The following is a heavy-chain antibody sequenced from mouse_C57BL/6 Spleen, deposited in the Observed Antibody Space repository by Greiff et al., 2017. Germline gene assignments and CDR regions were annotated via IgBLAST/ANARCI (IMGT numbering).Heavy chain of an antibody. J-gene: IGHJ4*01. CDR2: IYPGDGDT. CDR3: ALDSSDAMDY. D-gene: IGHD3-2*02. Sequence: QVHVKQSGAELVKPGASVKISCKASGYAFSSYWMNWVKQRPGKGLEWIGQIYPGDGDTNYNGKFKGKATLTADKSSSTAYMQLSSLTSEDSAVYFCALDSSDAMDYWGQGTSVTVSS. CDR1: GYAFSSYW. V-gene: IGHV1-80*01.